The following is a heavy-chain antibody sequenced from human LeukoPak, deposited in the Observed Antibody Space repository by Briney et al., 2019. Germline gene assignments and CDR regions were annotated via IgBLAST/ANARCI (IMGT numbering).Heavy chain of an antibody. CDR1: GFTFSNYG. J-gene: IGHJ4*02. D-gene: IGHD6-19*01. CDR3: AKDQGRYSSGWT. Sequence: GGSLRLSCAASGFTFSNYGMHWVRQAPGKGLEWVAVISYDGSNKYYADSVKGRFTISRDNSKNTLYLQMNSLRAEDTAVYYCAKDQGRYSSGWTWGQGTLVTVSS. CDR2: ISYDGSNK. V-gene: IGHV3-30*18.